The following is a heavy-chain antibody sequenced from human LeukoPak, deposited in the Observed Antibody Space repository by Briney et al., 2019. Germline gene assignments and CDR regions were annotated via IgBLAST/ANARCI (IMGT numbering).Heavy chain of an antibody. V-gene: IGHV3-23*01. CDR1: GFTFSSYA. D-gene: IGHD3-3*01. J-gene: IGHJ5*01. CDR2: ISGSGGST. CDR3: AKDSNYDFWSGYYWGSSAPGNWFDS. Sequence: GGSLRLSCAASGFTFSSYAMSWVRQAPGKGLEWVSAISGSGGSTYYADSVKGRFTISRDNSKNTLYLQMNSLRAEDTAVYYCAKDSNYDFWSGYYWGSSAPGNWFDSWGQGTLVTVSS.